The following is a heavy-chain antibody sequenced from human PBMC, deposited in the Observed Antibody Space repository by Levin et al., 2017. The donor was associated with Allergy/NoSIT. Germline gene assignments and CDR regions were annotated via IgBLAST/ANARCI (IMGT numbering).Heavy chain of an antibody. Sequence: QTGGSLRLSCAASGFTFSSYSMNWVRQAPGKGLEWVSYISSSSVTIYYADSVKGRFTISRDNARKSLYLQLNSLRAEDTAMYYCVRDLSYHFGSGLGYWGQGALVTVSS. J-gene: IGHJ4*02. CDR3: VRDLSYHFGSGLGY. CDR2: ISSSSVTI. CDR1: GFTFSSYS. D-gene: IGHD3-10*01. V-gene: IGHV3-48*04.